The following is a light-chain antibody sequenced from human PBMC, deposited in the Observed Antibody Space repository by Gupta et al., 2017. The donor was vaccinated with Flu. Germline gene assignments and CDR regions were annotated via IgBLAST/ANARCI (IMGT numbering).Light chain of an antibody. CDR3: QQRHSFPFL. V-gene: IGKV1-12*01. CDR2: AAS. J-gene: IGKJ5*01. Sequence: DIQMTHSPSSVSASVGDRVTITCRASHGITSWLEWYQQKPGKAPKLLIYAASRVNNGVPSRFSGRGSGTDFTLTISSRHPEDFANYCCQQRHSFPFLFGQGTQVDIK. CDR1: HGITSW.